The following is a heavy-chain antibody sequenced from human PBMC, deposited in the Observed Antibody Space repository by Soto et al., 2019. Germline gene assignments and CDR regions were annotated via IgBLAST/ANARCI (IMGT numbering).Heavy chain of an antibody. CDR1: GLTFTTYW. J-gene: IGHJ4*02. V-gene: IGHV3-7*03. CDR3: ASAPYYYDSSGSGVLYFDY. CDR2: IKQDGST. Sequence: PGGSLRLSCVASGLTFTTYWMTWVRQARGKGLEWVANIKQDGSTYDADSVKGRFTISRDNSKNTRYLQMNSLRAEDTAVYYCASAPYYYDSSGSGVLYFDYWGQGSLVTVSS. D-gene: IGHD3-22*01.